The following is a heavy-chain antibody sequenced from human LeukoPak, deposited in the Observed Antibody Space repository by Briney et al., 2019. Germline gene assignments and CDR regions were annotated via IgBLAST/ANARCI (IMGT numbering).Heavy chain of an antibody. CDR3: ARAGYSSSWYLAY. Sequence: GGSLRLSCAASGFTFDDYGMSWVRQAPGKGLEWVSVINWNGGNTGYADSEQGRLTLYRDNAKNSLYLQMNSLRVEDTALNYCARAGYSSSWYLAYWGQGTLVTVSS. J-gene: IGHJ4*02. D-gene: IGHD6-13*01. V-gene: IGHV3-20*04. CDR1: GFTFDDYG. CDR2: INWNGGNT.